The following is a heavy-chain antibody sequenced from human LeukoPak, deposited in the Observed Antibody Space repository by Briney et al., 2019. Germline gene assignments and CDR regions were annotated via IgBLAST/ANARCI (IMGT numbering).Heavy chain of an antibody. J-gene: IGHJ4*02. D-gene: IGHD5-18*01. V-gene: IGHV5-51*01. Sequence: GESLKISCKGSGYSFTSYWIGWVRQMPGKGLEWMGIIYPGDSDTRYSPSFQGQVTISADKSISTAYLQWSSLKASDTAMYYCARLRYLDTAMVPYYFDYWGQGTLVIVSS. CDR3: ARLRYLDTAMVPYYFDY. CDR1: GYSFTSYW. CDR2: IYPGDSDT.